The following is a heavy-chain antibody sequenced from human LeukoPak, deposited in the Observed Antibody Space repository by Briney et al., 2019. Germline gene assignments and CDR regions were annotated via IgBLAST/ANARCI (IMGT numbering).Heavy chain of an antibody. CDR3: ARGPRYSFY. J-gene: IGHJ4*02. V-gene: IGHV3-53*01. D-gene: IGHD6-13*01. CDR1: GFIVSHNY. Sequence: PGGSLRLSCAASGFIVSHNYMTWVRQALGKGLEWISVIYIDGTTYYADSVKGRFTISRDQANNTLYLQMNTLRDEDTAVYYCARGPRYSFYWGQGTLVSVSS. CDR2: IYIDGTT.